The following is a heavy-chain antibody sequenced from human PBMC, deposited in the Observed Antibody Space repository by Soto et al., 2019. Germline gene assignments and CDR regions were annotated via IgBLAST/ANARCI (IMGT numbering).Heavy chain of an antibody. CDR1: GYTFTSYG. CDR2: ISAYNGNT. D-gene: IGHD1-26*01. Sequence: QVQLVQSGAEVKKPGASVKVSCKASGYTFTSYGISWVRQAPGQGLEWMGWISAYNGNTNYAQKLQGRVTMTTDTATDTVXMELRSLRSDDTAVYYCARDEGRSYFFPLDYYCDYWGQGTLVTVSS. CDR3: ARDEGRSYFFPLDYYCDY. J-gene: IGHJ4*02. V-gene: IGHV1-18*01.